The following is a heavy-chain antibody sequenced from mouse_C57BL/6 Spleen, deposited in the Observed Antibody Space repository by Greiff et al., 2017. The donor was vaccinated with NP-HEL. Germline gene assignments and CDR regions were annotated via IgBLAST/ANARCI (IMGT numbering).Heavy chain of an antibody. J-gene: IGHJ3*01. CDR2: IHPNSGST. V-gene: IGHV1-64*01. Sequence: QVQLKQPGAELVKPGASVKLSCKASGYTFTSYWMHWVKQRPGQGLEWIGMIHPNSGSTNYNEKFKSKATLTVDKSSSTAYMQLSSLTSEDSAVYYCARDGYYEDFAYWGQGTLVTVSA. CDR1: GYTFTSYW. CDR3: ARDGYYEDFAY. D-gene: IGHD2-3*01.